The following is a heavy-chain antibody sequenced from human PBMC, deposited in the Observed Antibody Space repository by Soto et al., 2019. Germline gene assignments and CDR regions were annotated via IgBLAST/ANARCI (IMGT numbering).Heavy chain of an antibody. CDR1: GGSISRYY. CDR3: ARAGGLGAVAADY. D-gene: IGHD6-19*01. Sequence: SETLSLTCTVSGGSISRYYWSWIRQPPGKGLEWIGYMYNTGSTVYNPSFKSRVTISVDRSKNQFSLKLSSVTAADTAVYYCARAGGLGAVAADYWGQGTLVTVSS. CDR2: MYNTGST. V-gene: IGHV4-59*12. J-gene: IGHJ4*02.